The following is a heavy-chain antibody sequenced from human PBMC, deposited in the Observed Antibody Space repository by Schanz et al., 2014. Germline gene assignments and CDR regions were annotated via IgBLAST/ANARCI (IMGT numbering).Heavy chain of an antibody. CDR3: ARDPNSVNEIDY. CDR1: GFTFSSYS. J-gene: IGHJ4*02. V-gene: IGHV3-7*03. Sequence: VQLVESGGGVVRPGGSLRLSCAASGFTFSSYSMSWVRQAPGKGLEWVANIKGDSSEKNYVDSVKGRFTLSRDNAKNSMYLQMNSLRVADTAVYYCARDPNSVNEIDYWGQGTLVTVSS. D-gene: IGHD5-12*01. CDR2: IKGDSSEK.